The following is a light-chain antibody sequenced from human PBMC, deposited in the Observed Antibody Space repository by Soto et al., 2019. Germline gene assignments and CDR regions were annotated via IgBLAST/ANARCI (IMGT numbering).Light chain of an antibody. CDR3: HQYNSYPLT. J-gene: IGKJ4*01. CDR1: QSISSW. Sequence: DIQMTQSPSTLSASVGDRVTITCRASQSISSWLAWYQRKPGKAPKLLIYKASSLESGVPSRFSGSGSGTEFTLTISSLQPDDFATYYCHQYNSYPLTFGGGTKVEIK. V-gene: IGKV1-5*03. CDR2: KAS.